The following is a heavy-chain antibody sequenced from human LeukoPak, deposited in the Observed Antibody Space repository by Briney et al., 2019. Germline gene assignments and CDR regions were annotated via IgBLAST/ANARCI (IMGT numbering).Heavy chain of an antibody. V-gene: IGHV3-30*01. CDR2: ISYDGSNK. CDR3: ARDQKVVVITYWFDP. Sequence: GGSLRLSCAASGFTFSSYAMHWVRQAPGKGLEWVAVISYDGSNKYYADSVKSRFTISRDNSKNTLYLQMNSLRAEDTAVYYCARDQKVVVITYWFDPWGQGTLVTVSS. CDR1: GFTFSSYA. D-gene: IGHD3-22*01. J-gene: IGHJ5*02.